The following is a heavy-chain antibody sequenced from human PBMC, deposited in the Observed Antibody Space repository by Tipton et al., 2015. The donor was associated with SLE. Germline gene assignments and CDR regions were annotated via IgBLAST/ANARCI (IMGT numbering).Heavy chain of an antibody. CDR2: IYYSGST. D-gene: IGHD5-12*01. V-gene: IGHV4-59*07. CDR1: GGSISRFY. Sequence: TLSLTCSVSGGSISRFYWNWIRQTPGKGLEWIGYIYYSGSTNYNPSLKSRVTMSLDTSKDQFSLKVNSVTAADTAVYFCAKSGGSGYNFWGQGILVTVSS. J-gene: IGHJ4*02. CDR3: AKSGGSGYNF.